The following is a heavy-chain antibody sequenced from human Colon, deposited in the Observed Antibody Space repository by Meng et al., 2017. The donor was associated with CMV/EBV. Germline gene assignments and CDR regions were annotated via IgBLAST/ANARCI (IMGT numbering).Heavy chain of an antibody. CDR1: GYTFSTSS. Sequence: SVKVSCKASGYTFSTSSINWVRQAPGQGLEWLGGFIPQFASATAAQKFQGRVTVTADGSTSTVFMELSSLTFEDTAIYYCARRVATLGGIINIGGLGFDSWGLGTLVTVSS. V-gene: IGHV1-69*13. CDR3: ARRVATLGGIINIGGLGFDS. CDR2: FIPQFASA. D-gene: IGHD3-16*01. J-gene: IGHJ5*01.